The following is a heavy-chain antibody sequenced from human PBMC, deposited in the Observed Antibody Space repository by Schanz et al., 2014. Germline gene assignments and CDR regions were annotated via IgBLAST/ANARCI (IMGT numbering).Heavy chain of an antibody. D-gene: IGHD6-19*01. CDR2: VHPGGST. CDR1: GFNFSSYS. J-gene: IGHJ4*02. CDR3: AASSGWHPSTDY. V-gene: IGHV3-21*04. Sequence: EVQLLESGGGLVKPGGSLRLSCAASGFNFSSYSLNWVRQAPGKGLEWVSFVHPGGSTYYPDSVKGRFTISRDNAKSSLYLQMNSLRVEDTAVYYCAASSGWHPSTDYWGQGTLVTVSS.